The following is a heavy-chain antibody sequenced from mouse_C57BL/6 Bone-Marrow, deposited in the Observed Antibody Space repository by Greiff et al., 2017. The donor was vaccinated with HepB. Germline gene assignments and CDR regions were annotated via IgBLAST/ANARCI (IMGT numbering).Heavy chain of an antibody. J-gene: IGHJ1*03. CDR3: ARVANYGSRDWYFDV. Sequence: EVHLVESGGGLVQSGRSLRLSCATSGFTFSDFYMEWVRQAPGKGLEWIAASRNKANDYTTEYSASVKGRFIVSRDTSQSILYLQMNALRAEDTAIYYCARVANYGSRDWYFDVWGTGTTVTVSS. CDR1: GFTFSDFY. CDR2: SRNKANDYTT. D-gene: IGHD1-1*01. V-gene: IGHV7-1*01.